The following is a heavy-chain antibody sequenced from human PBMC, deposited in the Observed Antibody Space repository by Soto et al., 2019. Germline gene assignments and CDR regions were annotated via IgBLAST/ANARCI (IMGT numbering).Heavy chain of an antibody. CDR1: GGTFSSYT. CDR3: ARAPQTWSKLERPYLNWFDP. CDR2: IIPILGIT. V-gene: IGHV1-69*02. J-gene: IGHJ5*02. D-gene: IGHD1-1*01. Sequence: QVQLVQSGAEVKKPGSSVKVSCKASGGTFSSYTISWVRQAPGPWLAWMGRIIPILGITNYAQKLQVRVKITADKHTSTAYMELSSLRSEDTAVYYCARAPQTWSKLERPYLNWFDPWGQETLVTVSS.